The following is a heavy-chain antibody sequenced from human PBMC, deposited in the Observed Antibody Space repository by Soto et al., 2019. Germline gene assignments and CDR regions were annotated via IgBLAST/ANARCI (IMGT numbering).Heavy chain of an antibody. D-gene: IGHD6-6*01. Sequence: SETLSLTCTVSGDSISSDYWSWIRQPPGKRLEWIGFIYNSETTNYNPSLNSRVTISVDTSKNQFSLKLSSVTAADTAVYYCARESSSSRNWFDPWGQGTLVTVS. CDR3: ARESSSSRNWFDP. CDR1: GDSISSDY. CDR2: IYNSETT. J-gene: IGHJ5*02. V-gene: IGHV4-59*12.